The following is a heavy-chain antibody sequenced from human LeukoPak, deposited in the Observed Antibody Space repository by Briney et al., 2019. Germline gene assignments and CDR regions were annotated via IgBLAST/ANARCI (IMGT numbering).Heavy chain of an antibody. CDR3: VRPNGPTPFDY. J-gene: IGHJ4*02. V-gene: IGHV3-48*03. Sequence: GGSLRLSCAASGFTFSSYEMNWVRQAPGKGLEWVSYISNSGGTIYYADSVKGRFTISRDNAKNSLYLQMNCLRAEDMAVYYCVRPNGPTPFDYWGQGTLVTVSS. CDR2: ISNSGGTI. CDR1: GFTFSSYE.